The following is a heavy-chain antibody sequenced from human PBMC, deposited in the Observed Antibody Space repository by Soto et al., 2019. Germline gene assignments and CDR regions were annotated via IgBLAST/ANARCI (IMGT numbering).Heavy chain of an antibody. CDR1: GFTFSSYG. V-gene: IGHV3-30*18. Sequence: QVQLVESGGGVVQPGRSLRLSCAASGFTFSSYGMHWVRQAPGKGLEWVAVISYDGSNKYYADSVKGRFTISRDNSKNTLYLQMNSLRAEDTAVYYCAKDLYCSGCSCYNWFDPWGQGTLVTVSS. J-gene: IGHJ5*02. D-gene: IGHD2-15*01. CDR2: ISYDGSNK. CDR3: AKDLYCSGCSCYNWFDP.